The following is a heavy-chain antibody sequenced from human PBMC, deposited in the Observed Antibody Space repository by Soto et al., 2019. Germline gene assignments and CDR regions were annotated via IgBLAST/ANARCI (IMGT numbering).Heavy chain of an antibody. V-gene: IGHV3-21*01. D-gene: IGHD3-10*02. CDR3: ATGKYVLDY. CDR2: IDPSSKYI. CDR1: GFTFTNSS. J-gene: IGHJ4*02. Sequence: EVQLVESGGGLVTPGGSLRLSCAASGFTFTNSSMHWVRQAPGKGLEWVSSIDPSSKYIYYAYSLRGRFIISRDNAKNSLYLQMNSLRAEDTAVYFCATGKYVLDYWGQGTLVTVSS.